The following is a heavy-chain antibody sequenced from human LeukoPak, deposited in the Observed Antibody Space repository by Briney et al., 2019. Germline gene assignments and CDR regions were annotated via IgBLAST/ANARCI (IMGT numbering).Heavy chain of an antibody. J-gene: IGHJ5*02. V-gene: IGHV4-34*01. CDR3: ARGTLRYCSSTSCYRRTWFDP. Sequence: SETLSLTCAVYGGSFSGYYWSWIRQPPGKGLEWIGEINHSGSTNYNPSLKSRVTISVGTSKNQFSLKLSSVTAADTAVYYCARGTLRYCSSTSCYRRTWFDPWGQGTLVTVSS. CDR1: GGSFSGYY. CDR2: INHSGST. D-gene: IGHD2-2*01.